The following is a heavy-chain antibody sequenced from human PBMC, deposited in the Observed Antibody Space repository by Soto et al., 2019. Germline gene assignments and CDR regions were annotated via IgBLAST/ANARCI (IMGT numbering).Heavy chain of an antibody. Sequence: SETLSLTCTVSGGSISSGGYYWSWIRQHPGKGLEWIGYIYYSGSTYYNPSLKSRVTISVDTSKNQFSLKLSSVTAADTAVYYCARFPFYYYDSSGADYWGQGTLVTVSS. D-gene: IGHD3-22*01. CDR2: IYYSGST. CDR3: ARFPFYYYDSSGADY. J-gene: IGHJ4*02. V-gene: IGHV4-31*03. CDR1: GGSISSGGYY.